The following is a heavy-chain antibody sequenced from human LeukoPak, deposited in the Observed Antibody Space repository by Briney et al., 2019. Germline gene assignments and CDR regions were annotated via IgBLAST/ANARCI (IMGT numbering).Heavy chain of an antibody. Sequence: PGGSLRLSCAASGFTFSSYSMNWVRQAPGKGLEWVSSISSSSSYIYYADSVKGRFTISRDNAKNSLYLQMNSLRAEDTAVYYCTRDQAVAGRGLFDYWGQGTLVTVSS. CDR1: GFTFSSYS. CDR2: ISSSSSYI. D-gene: IGHD6-19*01. J-gene: IGHJ4*02. V-gene: IGHV3-21*01. CDR3: TRDQAVAGRGLFDY.